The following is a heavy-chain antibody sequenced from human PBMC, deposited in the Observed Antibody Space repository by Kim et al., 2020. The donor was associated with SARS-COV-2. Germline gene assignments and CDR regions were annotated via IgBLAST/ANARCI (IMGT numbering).Heavy chain of an antibody. V-gene: IGHV1-69*04. CDR2: IIPILGIA. Sequence: SVKVSCKASGGTFSSYAISWVRQAPGQGLEWMGRIIPILGIANYAQKFQGRVTITADKSTSTAYMELSSLRSEDTAVYYCANTPDRAVAGAEANWYFDLWGRGTLVTVSS. D-gene: IGHD6-19*01. CDR3: ANTPDRAVAGAEANWYFDL. CDR1: GGTFSSYA. J-gene: IGHJ2*01.